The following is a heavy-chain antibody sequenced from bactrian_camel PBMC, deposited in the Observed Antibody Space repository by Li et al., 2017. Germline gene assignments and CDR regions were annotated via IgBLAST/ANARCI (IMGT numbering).Heavy chain of an antibody. CDR1: GHTYTYINTC. CDR3: AVSVAPGNYLRCRGLLADPARWNY. Sequence: VQLVESGGGSVQAGGSLSLSCAASGHTYTYINTCMGWFRQAPGKEREAVASKVLGTTLSNYADFVKGRFTISQDNAENTVYLQMNSLKPEDTGKYYCAVSVAPGNYLRCRGLLADPARWNYWGQGTQVTVS. V-gene: IGHV3-3*01. J-gene: IGHJ4*01. D-gene: IGHD1*01. CDR2: KVLGTTLS.